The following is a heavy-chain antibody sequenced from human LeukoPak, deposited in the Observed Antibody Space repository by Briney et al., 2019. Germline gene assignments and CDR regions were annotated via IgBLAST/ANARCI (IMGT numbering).Heavy chain of an antibody. Sequence: SETLSLTCTVSGGSISSSSYYWGWIRQPPGKGLEWIGSIYYSGSTYYNPSLKSRVTISVDTSKNQFSLKLSSVTAADTAVYYCAAGPIEATIDYWGQGTLVTVSS. CDR3: AAGPIEATIDY. D-gene: IGHD1-1*01. V-gene: IGHV4-39*07. CDR1: GGSISSSSYY. J-gene: IGHJ4*02. CDR2: IYYSGST.